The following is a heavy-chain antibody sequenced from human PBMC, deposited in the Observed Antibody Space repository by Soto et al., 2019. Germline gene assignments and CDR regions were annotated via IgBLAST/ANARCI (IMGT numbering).Heavy chain of an antibody. CDR3: ARYNKDYYDSRGNWFDP. CDR2: IYYSGST. Sequence: SETLSLTCTVSGGPISSYYWSWIRQPPGKGLEWIGYIYYSGSTNYNPSLKSRVTISVDTSKNQFSLKLSSVTAADTAVYYCARYNKDYYDSRGNWFDPWGQGTLVTVSS. V-gene: IGHV4-59*01. CDR1: GGPISSYY. D-gene: IGHD3-22*01. J-gene: IGHJ5*02.